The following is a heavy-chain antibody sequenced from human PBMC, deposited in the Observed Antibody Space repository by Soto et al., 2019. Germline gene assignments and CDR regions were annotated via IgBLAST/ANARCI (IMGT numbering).Heavy chain of an antibody. CDR3: ARESGVIAYCGGDCYSVYYYYGMDV. CDR1: GGSFSGYY. J-gene: IGHJ6*02. D-gene: IGHD2-21*02. V-gene: IGHV4-34*01. CDR2: INHSGST. Sequence: SETLSLTCAVYGGSFSGYYWSWIRQPPGKGLEWIGEINHSGSTNYNPSLKSRVTISVDTSKNQFSLKLSSVTAADTAVYYCARESGVIAYCGGDCYSVYYYYGMDVWGQGTTVTVSS.